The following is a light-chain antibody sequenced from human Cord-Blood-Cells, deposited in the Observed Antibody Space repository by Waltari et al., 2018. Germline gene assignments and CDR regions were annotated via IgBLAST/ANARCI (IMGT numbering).Light chain of an antibody. J-gene: IGLJ2*01. CDR2: EVS. V-gene: IGLV2-8*01. CDR3: SSYAGSNNVV. Sequence: SALTQPPSASGSPGQSVTISCTGTSSDAGGYNYVSWYQQHPGKAPKLMIYEVSKRPSGVPDRFSGSKSGNTASLTVSGLQAEDEADYYCSSYAGSNNVVFGGGTKLTVL. CDR1: SSDAGGYNY.